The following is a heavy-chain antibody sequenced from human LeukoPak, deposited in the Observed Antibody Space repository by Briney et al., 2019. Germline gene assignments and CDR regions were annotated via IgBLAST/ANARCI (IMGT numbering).Heavy chain of an antibody. CDR2: IWYDGSNK. Sequence: GGSLRLSCAASGFTFSSYGMHWVRQAPGKGLEWVAVIWYDGSNKYYADSVKGRFTISRDNSKNTLYLQMNSLRAEDTAVYYCARDRGGSYYVAYYFDYWGQGTLVTVSS. D-gene: IGHD1-26*01. CDR1: GFTFSSYG. CDR3: ARDRGGSYYVAYYFDY. J-gene: IGHJ4*02. V-gene: IGHV3-33*01.